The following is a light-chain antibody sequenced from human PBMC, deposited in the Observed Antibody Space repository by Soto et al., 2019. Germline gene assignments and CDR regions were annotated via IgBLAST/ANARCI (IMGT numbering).Light chain of an antibody. CDR1: QSVSSNY. CDR3: RQYGTSLGFP. V-gene: IGKV3-20*01. CDR2: GAS. J-gene: IGKJ4*01. Sequence: EIVLTHSPGTLSLSPCERATLSFSASQSVSSNYLAWYQEKLGQAPRLLIYGASKRATGIPDRFSGSGSGTDFTLTISRLEPEDFAVYYCRQYGTSLGFPVGGGTKVDI.